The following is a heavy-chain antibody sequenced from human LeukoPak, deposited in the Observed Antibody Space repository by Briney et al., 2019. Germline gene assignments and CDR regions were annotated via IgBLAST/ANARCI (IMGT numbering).Heavy chain of an antibody. J-gene: IGHJ4*02. Sequence: SETLSLTCTVSGGSISSYYWSWIRQPPGEGLEWIGYIYYSGSTNYNPSLKSRVTISVDTSKNQFSLKLSSVTAADTAVYYCASSYYYGSGSPFDYWGQGTLVTVSS. CDR2: IYYSGST. D-gene: IGHD3-10*01. CDR3: ASSYYYGSGSPFDY. CDR1: GGSISSYY. V-gene: IGHV4-59*08.